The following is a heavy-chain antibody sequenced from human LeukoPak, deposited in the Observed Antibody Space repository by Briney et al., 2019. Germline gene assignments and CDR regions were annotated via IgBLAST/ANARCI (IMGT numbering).Heavy chain of an antibody. CDR3: TRDSDSSRYTIDY. CDR1: GFTFSNYW. Sequence: PGGSLRLSCAASGFTFSNYWMHWVRQAPGKGLVWVSRINSDGSSTSHVDSVKGRFTISRDNAKNTLYLQMNSLRAEDTAVYYCTRDSDSSRYTIDYWGQGALVTVSS. V-gene: IGHV3-74*01. CDR2: INSDGSST. J-gene: IGHJ4*02. D-gene: IGHD3-22*01.